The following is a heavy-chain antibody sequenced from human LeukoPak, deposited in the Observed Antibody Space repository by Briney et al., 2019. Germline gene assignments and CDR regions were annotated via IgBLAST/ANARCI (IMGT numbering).Heavy chain of an antibody. Sequence: SETLSLTCTVSGGSISSYYWSWIRQPAGKGLEWIGRIFTSGSTNYNPSLKSRVTMSVDTSKNQFSLKLSSVTAADTAMYYCARDAYYYGSGGRYFDYWGQGTLVTVSS. CDR3: ARDAYYYGSGGRYFDY. V-gene: IGHV4-4*07. CDR1: GGSISSYY. J-gene: IGHJ4*02. CDR2: IFTSGST. D-gene: IGHD3-10*01.